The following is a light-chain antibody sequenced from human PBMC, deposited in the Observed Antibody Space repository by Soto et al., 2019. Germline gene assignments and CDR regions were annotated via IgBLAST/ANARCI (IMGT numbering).Light chain of an antibody. CDR1: QSVSSSF. V-gene: IGKV3-20*01. Sequence: DIVLTQSPGTLSLSPGERATLSCRASQSVSSSFLAWYQQKPGQAPRLLIYGASTRATGIADRFSGSGSGTEFTLTIRRLEPEDFAVYSCQQYGTSPLTFGGGTKVEIK. CDR3: QQYGTSPLT. J-gene: IGKJ4*01. CDR2: GAS.